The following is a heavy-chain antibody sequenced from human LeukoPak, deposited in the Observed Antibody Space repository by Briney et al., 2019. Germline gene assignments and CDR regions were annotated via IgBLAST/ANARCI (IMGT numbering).Heavy chain of an antibody. CDR1: GFTFSSYS. J-gene: IGHJ4*02. D-gene: IGHD3-3*01. CDR2: ISSGSSHI. V-gene: IGHV3-21*01. CDR3: ARDYEITLFGVVDY. Sequence: PGGSLRLSCAASGFTFSSYSMTWVRQAPGKGLEWVSTISSGSSHIYYADAVKGRFTISRDNAKNSLYLQMNSLRVEDTAFYYCARDYEITLFGVVDYWGQGILVTVSS.